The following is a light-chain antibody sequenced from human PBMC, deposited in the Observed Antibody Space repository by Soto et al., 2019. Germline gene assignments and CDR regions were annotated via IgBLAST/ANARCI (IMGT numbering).Light chain of an antibody. CDR3: HQRSNWPPT. CDR2: GAS. Sequence: TQSPATLSVSPGERATLSCRASQSVSDYLAWYQQRPGQAPRLLIFGASTRATGFPARFSGSGSGADFTLTISNLEPDDFAVYYCHQRSNWPPTFGQGTKVDIK. CDR1: QSVSDY. V-gene: IGKV3-11*01. J-gene: IGKJ2*01.